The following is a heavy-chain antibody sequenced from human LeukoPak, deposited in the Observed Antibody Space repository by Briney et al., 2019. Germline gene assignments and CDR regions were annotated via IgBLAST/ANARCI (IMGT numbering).Heavy chain of an antibody. CDR2: TRSKANNYAT. Sequence: GGSLRLSCAASGFTFSGSAMHWVRQASGKGLEWVGRTRSKANNYATAYAASVKGRFTISRDDSKNTLYLQLNSLRAEDTAVYYCARYPYSTSSWSDPWGQGTLVTVSS. V-gene: IGHV3-73*01. D-gene: IGHD6-6*01. CDR3: ARYPYSTSSWSDP. CDR1: GFTFSGSA. J-gene: IGHJ5*02.